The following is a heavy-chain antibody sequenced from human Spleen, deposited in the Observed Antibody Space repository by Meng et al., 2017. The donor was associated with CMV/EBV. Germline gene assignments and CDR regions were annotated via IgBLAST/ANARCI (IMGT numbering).Heavy chain of an antibody. CDR1: GFTFSDYW. J-gene: IGHJ6*02. D-gene: IGHD3-3*01. CDR3: AGFGVTITNGMDV. Sequence: GESLKISCAGSGFTFSDYWMHWVRQAPGKGLVWVSRIKGDGSRTIYADSVKGRFTISRDNAKNTLYLQMNSLRAEDTAVYFCAGFGVTITNGMDVWGQGTTVTVSS. V-gene: IGHV3-74*01. CDR2: IKGDGSRT.